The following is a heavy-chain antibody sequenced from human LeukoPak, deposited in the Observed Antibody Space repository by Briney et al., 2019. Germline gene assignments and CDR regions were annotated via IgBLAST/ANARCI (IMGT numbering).Heavy chain of an antibody. J-gene: IGHJ6*02. Sequence: PGGSLRLSCAASGFTFSGYWMSWFRQAPGKGLEWVSSISSSSSYIYYADSVKGRLTISRDNAKNSLYLQMNSLRAEDTAVYYCARDPTPRYCSGGSCYTHYGMDVWGQGTTVTVSS. V-gene: IGHV3-21*01. CDR2: ISSSSSYI. CDR1: GFTFSGYW. CDR3: ARDPTPRYCSGGSCYTHYGMDV. D-gene: IGHD2-15*01.